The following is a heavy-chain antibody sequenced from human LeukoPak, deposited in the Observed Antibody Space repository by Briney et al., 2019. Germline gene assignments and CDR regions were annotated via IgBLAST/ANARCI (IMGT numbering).Heavy chain of an antibody. CDR1: GFTVSSNY. CDR2: IKHDGSEK. J-gene: IGHJ4*02. D-gene: IGHD6-13*01. V-gene: IGHV3-7*01. CDR3: ARVGSSWVTIDY. Sequence: GGSLRLSCAASGFTVSSNYMSWVRQAPGKGLEWVANIKHDGSEKYYVDSVKGRFTISRDNAKNSLYLQMNSLRVEDTAVYYCARVGSSWVTIDYWGQGTLVTVSS.